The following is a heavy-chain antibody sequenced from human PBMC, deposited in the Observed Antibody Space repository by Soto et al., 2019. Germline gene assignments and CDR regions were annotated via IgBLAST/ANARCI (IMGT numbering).Heavy chain of an antibody. D-gene: IGHD3-22*01. CDR1: GYSFTSYW. Sequence: GESLKISCKGSGYSFTSYWIGWVRQMPGKGLEWMGIIYPGDSDTRYSPSFQGQVTISADKSISTAYLQWSSLKASDTAMYYCARSPDSSGYYPHFDYWGQGTLVTVSS. CDR2: IYPGDSDT. J-gene: IGHJ4*02. V-gene: IGHV5-51*01. CDR3: ARSPDSSGYYPHFDY.